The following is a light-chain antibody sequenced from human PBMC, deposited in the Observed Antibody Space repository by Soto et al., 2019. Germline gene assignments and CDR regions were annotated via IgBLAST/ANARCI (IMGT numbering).Light chain of an antibody. Sequence: FVLTQSPVTLSLSPGEGATLSCRASQSVGSTSLAWYQQKPGQAPRLLIYDTSSRATGIPARFSGSGSGTDFTLTISRLEPEAFAVYYCQQCGVSPWTFGQGTNVEI. V-gene: IGKV3-20*01. CDR1: QSVGSTS. CDR3: QQCGVSPWT. CDR2: DTS. J-gene: IGKJ1*01.